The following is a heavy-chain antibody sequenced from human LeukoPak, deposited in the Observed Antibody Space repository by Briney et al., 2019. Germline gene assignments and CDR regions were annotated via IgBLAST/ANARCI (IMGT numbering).Heavy chain of an antibody. CDR3: ARRPRGRANYDQGVDY. J-gene: IGHJ4*02. CDR2: IGYDGNNE. V-gene: IGHV3-30*02. Sequence: GGSLRLSCAASGFTFSYFDMHWVRQAPDKGLEWVALIGYDGNNEYYADSVKGRFTISRDNSKKILYLQLNSLRAEDTAVYYCARRPRGRANYDQGVDYWGQGTLVTISS. D-gene: IGHD3-16*01. CDR1: GFTFSYFD.